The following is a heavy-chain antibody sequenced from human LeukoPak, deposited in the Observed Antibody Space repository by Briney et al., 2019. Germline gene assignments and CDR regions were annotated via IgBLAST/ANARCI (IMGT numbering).Heavy chain of an antibody. CDR2: IIPIFGTA. CDR3: ARACYPYSSGWFFDY. J-gene: IGHJ4*02. CDR1: GGTFSSYA. D-gene: IGHD6-19*01. Sequence: ASVKVSCKASGGTFSSYAISWVRQAPGQGLEWMGGIIPIFGTANYAQKFQGRVTITADESTSTAYMELSSLRSEDTAVYYCARACYPYSSGWFFDYWGQGTLVTVFS. V-gene: IGHV1-69*01.